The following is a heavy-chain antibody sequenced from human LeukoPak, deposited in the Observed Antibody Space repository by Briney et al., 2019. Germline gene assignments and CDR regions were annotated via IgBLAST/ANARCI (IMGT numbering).Heavy chain of an antibody. CDR3: AKDRGYGSGSYYYYYGMDV. J-gene: IGHJ6*02. CDR2: ISYDGSNK. V-gene: IGHV3-30*18. CDR1: GFTFSSYG. D-gene: IGHD3-10*01. Sequence: PGGSLRLSCAASGFTFSSYGMHWVRQAPGKGLEWVAVISYDGSNKYYADSVKGRFTISRDNAKNSLYLQMNSLRAEDTALYYCAKDRGYGSGSYYYYYGMDVWGQGTTVTVSS.